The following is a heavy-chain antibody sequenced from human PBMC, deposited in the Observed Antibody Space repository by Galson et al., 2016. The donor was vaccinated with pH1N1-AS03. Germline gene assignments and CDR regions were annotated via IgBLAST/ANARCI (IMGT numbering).Heavy chain of an antibody. CDR3: ARESRGVGAIEVGFDP. D-gene: IGHD1-26*01. CDR2: VSYEGSNK. Sequence: SLRLSCAASGFTLSHYGMHWVRQAPGKGLECVAVVSYEGSNKYYGDSVKGRFTISRDNSKNTLFLQVNGLRPEDTGVYYCARESRGVGAIEVGFDPWGQGTLVTVSS. V-gene: IGHV3-30*01. J-gene: IGHJ5*02. CDR1: GFTLSHYG.